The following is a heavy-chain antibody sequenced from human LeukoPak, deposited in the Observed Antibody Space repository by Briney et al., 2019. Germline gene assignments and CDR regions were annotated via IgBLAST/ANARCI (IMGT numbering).Heavy chain of an antibody. D-gene: IGHD3-10*01. Sequence: ASVKVSCKASGYTFTSYYIHWVRQAPGQGLEWMRLINPSGGSTNYAQKFQGRVTMTRDTSTSTVYMELSSLRSDDTAVCYCARGPRITLVRGGQWYFYMDVWGKGTTVTVSS. CDR1: GYTFTSYY. J-gene: IGHJ6*03. CDR3: ARGPRITLVRGGQWYFYMDV. CDR2: INPSGGST. V-gene: IGHV1-46*01.